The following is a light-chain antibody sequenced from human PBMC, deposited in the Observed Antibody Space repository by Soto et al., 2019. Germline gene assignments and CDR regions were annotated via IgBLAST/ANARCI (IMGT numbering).Light chain of an antibody. Sequence: QSALTQPASVSGSPGQSITISFTGTSSDVGGYNYVSWYQQHPGKAPKLMIYDVSNRPSGVSNRFSGSKSGNTASLTISGLQAEDEADYYCSSYTSSSTLGVVFGGGTQLTVL. V-gene: IGLV2-14*01. CDR3: SSYTSSSTLGVV. CDR2: DVS. CDR1: SSDVGGYNY. J-gene: IGLJ2*01.